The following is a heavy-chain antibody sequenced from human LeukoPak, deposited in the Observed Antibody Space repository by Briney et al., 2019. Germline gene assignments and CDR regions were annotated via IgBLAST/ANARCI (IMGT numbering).Heavy chain of an antibody. CDR2: IYRGGNT. Sequence: GGSLRLSCAASGFTVSGHPMSWVRQAPGKGLEWVSVIYRGGNTYYADSVKGRFTISTDNSKNTLYLQMNSPRAEDTAVYYCAKVSGGGLYYDGMDVWGQGTTVTVSS. CDR1: GFTVSGHP. CDR3: AKVSGGGLYYDGMDV. D-gene: IGHD1-14*01. J-gene: IGHJ6*02. V-gene: IGHV3-53*01.